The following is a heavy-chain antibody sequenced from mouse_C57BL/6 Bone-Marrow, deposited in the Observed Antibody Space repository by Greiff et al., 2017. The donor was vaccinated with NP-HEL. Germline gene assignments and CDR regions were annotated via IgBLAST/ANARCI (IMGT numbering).Heavy chain of an antibody. D-gene: IGHD1-2*01. CDR3: TRSEVLRPFAY. CDR2: IDPETGGT. V-gene: IGHV1-15*01. Sequence: VKLQESGAELVRPGASVTLSCKASGYTFTDYEMHWVKQTPVHGLEWIGAIDPETGGTAYNQKFKGKAILTADKSSSTAYMELRSLTSEDSAVYYCTRSEVLRPFAYWGQGTLVTVSA. J-gene: IGHJ3*01. CDR1: GYTFTDYE.